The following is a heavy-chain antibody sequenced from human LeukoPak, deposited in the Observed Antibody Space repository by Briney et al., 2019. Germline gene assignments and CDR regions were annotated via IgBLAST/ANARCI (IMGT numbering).Heavy chain of an antibody. V-gene: IGHV3-9*01. D-gene: IGHD3-3*01. J-gene: IGHJ4*02. CDR1: GFTFDDYA. CDR2: ISWNSGSI. Sequence: QTGGSLRLSCAASGFTFDDYAMHWVRRAPGKGLEWVSGISWNSGSIGYADSVKGRFTISRDNAKNSLYLQMNSLRAEDTALYYCAKDMELSGSSFDYWGQGTLVTVSS. CDR3: AKDMELSGSSFDY.